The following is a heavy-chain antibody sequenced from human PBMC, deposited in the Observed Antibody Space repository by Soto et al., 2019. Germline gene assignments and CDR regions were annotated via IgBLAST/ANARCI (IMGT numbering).Heavy chain of an antibody. CDR1: GGTFSSYA. Sequence: QVQLVQSGAEVKKPGSSVKVSCKASGGTFSSYAISWVRQAPGQGLEWMGGIIPIFGTADNAQKFQGRVTITAEESTSTAYMELSSLRSEDTAVYYCASHSGSSPEGRYYYGMDVWGQGTTVTVSS. CDR3: ASHSGSSPEGRYYYGMDV. CDR2: IIPIFGTA. V-gene: IGHV1-69*12. J-gene: IGHJ6*02. D-gene: IGHD1-26*01.